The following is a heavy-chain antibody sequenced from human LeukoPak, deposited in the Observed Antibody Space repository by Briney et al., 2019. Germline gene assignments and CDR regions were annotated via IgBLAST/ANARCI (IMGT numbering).Heavy chain of an antibody. CDR1: GRSFSGYY. D-gene: IGHD4-23*01. J-gene: IGHJ4*02. CDR3: ARFDGGNAGC. V-gene: IGHV4-34*01. Sequence: SETLSLTCRVYGRSFSGYYWSWIRQPPGKGLEWIGEIHHSGGTNYNPSLRSRVTMSVDTSQNQFSLKLSSVTAADTAVYYCARFDGGNAGCWGQGTLVTVSS. CDR2: IHHSGGT.